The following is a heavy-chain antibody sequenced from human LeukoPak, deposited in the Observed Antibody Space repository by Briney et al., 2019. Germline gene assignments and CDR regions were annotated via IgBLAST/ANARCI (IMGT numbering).Heavy chain of an antibody. CDR2: IDYNGRIT. CDR1: GFTFSSNW. V-gene: IGHV3-74*01. Sequence: GSLRLSCAASGFTFSSNWMHWVRQAPGKGLMWVARIDYNGRITSVADSVKGRFAISRDNARNTLYLQMNSLRAEDTAVYYCARSLVVTMVRGVIQAPYYYYYMDVWGKGTTVTVSS. J-gene: IGHJ6*03. D-gene: IGHD3-10*01. CDR3: ARSLVVTMVRGVIQAPYYYYYMDV.